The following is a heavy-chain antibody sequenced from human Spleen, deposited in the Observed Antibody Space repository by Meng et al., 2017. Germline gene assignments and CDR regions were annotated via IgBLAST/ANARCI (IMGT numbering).Heavy chain of an antibody. D-gene: IGHD6-19*01. CDR3: ARAGIAVAEWFDP. V-gene: IGHV3-20*04. Sequence: GESLKISCAASGFTFDDFGMSWVRQAPGKGLEWVSGLNWNGGSTGYADSVKGRFTISRDNAKNSLYLQMNSLRAEDTAVYYCARAGIAVAEWFDPWGQGTLVTVSS. J-gene: IGHJ5*02. CDR2: LNWNGGST. CDR1: GFTFDDFG.